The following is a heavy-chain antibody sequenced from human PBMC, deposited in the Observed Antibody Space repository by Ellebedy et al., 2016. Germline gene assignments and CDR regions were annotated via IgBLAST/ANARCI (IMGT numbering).Heavy chain of an antibody. CDR1: GGSLSSYY. V-gene: IGHV4-34*01. D-gene: IGHD6-6*01. CDR2: IFHSGST. J-gene: IGHJ4*02. CDR3: ARGLLRWEFIAARIGYYFDY. Sequence: SETLSLXCTVSGGSLSSYYWSWVRQTPGKGLEWIGEIFHSGSTNYNPSLKSRVTISVDTSKNQFSLKLSSVTAADTAVYYCARGLLRWEFIAARIGYYFDYWGQGTLVTVSS.